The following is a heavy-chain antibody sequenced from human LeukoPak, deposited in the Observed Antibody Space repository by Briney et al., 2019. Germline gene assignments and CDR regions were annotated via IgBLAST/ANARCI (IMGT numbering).Heavy chain of an antibody. V-gene: IGHV4-59*12. J-gene: IGHJ5*02. CDR3: ARVGDSWTYYDYVWGSYHYNWFDP. Sequence: SETLSLTCTVSGGSISSYYWSWIRQPPGKGLEWIGYIYYSGSTNYNPSLKSRVTISVDTSKNQFSLKLSSVTAADTAVYYCARVGDSWTYYDYVWGSYHYNWFDPWGQGTLVTVSS. D-gene: IGHD3-16*02. CDR1: GGSISSYY. CDR2: IYYSGST.